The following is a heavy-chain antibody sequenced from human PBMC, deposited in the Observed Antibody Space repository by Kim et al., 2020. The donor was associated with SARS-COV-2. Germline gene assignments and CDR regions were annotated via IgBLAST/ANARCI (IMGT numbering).Heavy chain of an antibody. Sequence: SVKGRFTISSDNSKNTLYLQMDSLRAEDTAIYYCVKEAAFTTIVVDYYFDYWGQGTLVTVSS. J-gene: IGHJ4*02. CDR3: VKEAAFTTIVVDYYFDY. D-gene: IGHD3-22*01. V-gene: IGHV3-30*02.